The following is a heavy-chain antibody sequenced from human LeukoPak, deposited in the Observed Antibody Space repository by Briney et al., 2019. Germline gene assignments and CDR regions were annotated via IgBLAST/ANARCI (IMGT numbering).Heavy chain of an antibody. V-gene: IGHV3-21*01. J-gene: IGHJ4*02. D-gene: IGHD3-22*01. Sequence: GGSLRLSCVPSGFTFSTYSMNWVRQAPGKGLGWVSSISSSSGYIYYADSVKGRFTISRDNAKNSLYLQMNSLRAEETAVYYCARAVNYYDSSGYYYFDYWGQGTLVTVSS. CDR3: ARAVNYYDSSGYYYFDY. CDR2: ISSSSGYI. CDR1: GFTFSTYS.